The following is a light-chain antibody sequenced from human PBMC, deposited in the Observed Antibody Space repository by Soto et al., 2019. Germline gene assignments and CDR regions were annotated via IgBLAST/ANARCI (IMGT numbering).Light chain of an antibody. J-gene: IGKJ5*01. V-gene: IGKV1-39*01. CDR3: QQNYNTLIT. CDR2: AAS. CDR1: QSISRY. Sequence: IKSTQPRSSLSDSLGDSVIITCRASQSISRYLNWYQQKPGKAPKLLIYAASRLQSGVPSRFSGSGSGTDFTLTISSLQPEDFTTYYCQQNYNTLITLGQGTRLEI.